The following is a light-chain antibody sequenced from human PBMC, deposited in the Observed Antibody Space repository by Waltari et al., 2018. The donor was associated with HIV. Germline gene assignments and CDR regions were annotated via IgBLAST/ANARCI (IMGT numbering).Light chain of an antibody. CDR3: NSRDSSGHHLV. V-gene: IGLV3-19*01. J-gene: IGLJ1*01. Sequence: SSELTQDPAVSVALGQAVRITCHGDSLRSYYASWYQQKPGQAPLLVVYGNDKRPSGIPDRFSGSSSGNTASLTITGAQAEDEADYYCNSRDSSGHHLVFATGTTVTVL. CDR2: GND. CDR1: SLRSYY.